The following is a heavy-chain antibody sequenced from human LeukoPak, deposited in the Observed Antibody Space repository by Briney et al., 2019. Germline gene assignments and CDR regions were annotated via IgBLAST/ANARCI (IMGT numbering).Heavy chain of an antibody. CDR3: ARPGLEAAAVLDYFDY. J-gene: IGHJ4*02. D-gene: IGHD6-13*01. V-gene: IGHV5-51*01. CDR2: IYPGDSDT. Sequence: GESLKISCKGSGYSFTSYWIGWVRQIPGKGLEWMGIIYPGDSDTRYSPSFQRQVTISADKSISTAYLQWSSLKASDTAMYYCARPGLEAAAVLDYFDYWGQGTLVTVSS. CDR1: GYSFTSYW.